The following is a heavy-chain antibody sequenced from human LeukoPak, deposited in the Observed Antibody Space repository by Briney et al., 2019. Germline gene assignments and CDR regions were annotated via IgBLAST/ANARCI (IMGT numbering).Heavy chain of an antibody. CDR2: IYYSGST. D-gene: IGHD5-18*01. V-gene: IGHV4-59*01. J-gene: IGHJ4*02. CDR3: ARMYTAMVTVIDY. CDR1: GGSIRSYY. Sequence: SETLSLTCTVSGGSIRSYYWSWIRQPPGKGLEWIGYIYYSGSTNYNPSLKSRVTISVDTSKNQFSLKLSSVTAADTAVYYCARMYTAMVTVIDYWGQGTLVTVSS.